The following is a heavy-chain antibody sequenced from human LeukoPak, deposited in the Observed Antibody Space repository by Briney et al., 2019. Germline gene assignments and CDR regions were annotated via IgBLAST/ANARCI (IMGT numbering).Heavy chain of an antibody. Sequence: PGRSLRLSCAASGFTFSSYGMHWVRQAPGKGLEWVAVMSYDGSNKYYADSVKGRFTISRDNSKNTLYLQMNSLRAEDTAVYYCAKDSGSGSYFRYYFDYWGQGTLVTVSS. V-gene: IGHV3-30*18. D-gene: IGHD3-10*01. CDR3: AKDSGSGSYFRYYFDY. CDR1: GFTFSSYG. J-gene: IGHJ4*02. CDR2: MSYDGSNK.